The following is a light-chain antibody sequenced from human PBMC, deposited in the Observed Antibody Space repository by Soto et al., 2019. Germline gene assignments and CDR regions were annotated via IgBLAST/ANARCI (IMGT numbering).Light chain of an antibody. CDR1: QSIRSW. CDR2: DAS. V-gene: IGKV1-5*01. Sequence: DIQMTQSPSTQSASVGDRVIITCRASQSIRSWLAWYQQKPGKAPKLLIYDASTLESGVPSRFSGSGSGTEFTLTISSLQPDDFATYYCQEYNSDSRTFGQGTKVDIK. CDR3: QEYNSDSRT. J-gene: IGKJ1*01.